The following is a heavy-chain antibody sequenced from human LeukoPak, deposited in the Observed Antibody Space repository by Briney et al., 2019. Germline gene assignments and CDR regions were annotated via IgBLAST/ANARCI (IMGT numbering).Heavy chain of an antibody. D-gene: IGHD5-18*01. Sequence: ASVKVSCKVSGYTLAELSMHWVRQAPGKGLEWMGGFDPEDGETIYAQKFQGRVTMTEDTSTDTAYMELSSLRSEDTAVYYCATEARGYSYGYKMYDYWGQGTLVTVSS. CDR2: FDPEDGET. CDR3: ATEARGYSYGYKMYDY. J-gene: IGHJ4*02. V-gene: IGHV1-24*01. CDR1: GYTLAELS.